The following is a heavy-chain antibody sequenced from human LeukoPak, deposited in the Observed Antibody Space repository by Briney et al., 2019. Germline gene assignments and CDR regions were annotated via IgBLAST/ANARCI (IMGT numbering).Heavy chain of an antibody. CDR2: INHSGST. V-gene: IGHV4-34*01. D-gene: IGHD3-22*01. J-gene: IGHJ3*02. CDR3: ASPGLDHSSAERHAFDI. CDR1: GGSFSGYY. Sequence: PSETLSLTCAVYGGSFSGYYWSWIRQPPGKGLEWIGEINHSGSTNYNPSLKSRVTISVDTSKNQFSLKLSSVTAADTAVYYCASPGLDHSSAERHAFDIWGQGTMVTVSS.